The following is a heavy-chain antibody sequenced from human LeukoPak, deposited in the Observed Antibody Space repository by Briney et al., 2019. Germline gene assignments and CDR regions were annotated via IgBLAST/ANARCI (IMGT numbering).Heavy chain of an antibody. D-gene: IGHD6-19*01. V-gene: IGHV5-51*01. Sequence: PGESLKISCKASGHNFPSYWIGWVRQMPGKGLEWMGIIYPGDSETRYSLSFQGHVTISVDKSTGTAYLQWSILKASDAAMYYCATRRVAGIAVVPDSWGQGTLVTVSS. CDR3: ATRRVAGIAVVPDS. CDR1: GHNFPSYW. CDR2: IYPGDSET. J-gene: IGHJ4*02.